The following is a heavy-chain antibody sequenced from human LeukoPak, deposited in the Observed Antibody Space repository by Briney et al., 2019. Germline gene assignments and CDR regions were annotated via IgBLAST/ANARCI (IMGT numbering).Heavy chain of an antibody. CDR2: IKHDGSED. V-gene: IGHV3-7*01. CDR3: GRGGMGEYTGYDDF. CDR1: GFTFSNYW. D-gene: IGHD5-12*01. J-gene: IGHJ4*02. Sequence: GGSLRLSCEASGFTFSNYWMSWVRQAPGKGLEWVANIKHDGSEDHYVDSVRGRFTIPRDNAKNSLFLQMNSLRAEDTAVYYCGRGGMGEYTGYDDFWGQGTLVTVSS.